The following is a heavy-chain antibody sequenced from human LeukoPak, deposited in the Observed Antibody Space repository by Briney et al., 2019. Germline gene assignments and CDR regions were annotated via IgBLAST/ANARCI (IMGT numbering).Heavy chain of an antibody. D-gene: IGHD6-13*01. CDR3: ASEVKAAAVT. Sequence: SETLFLTCTVSGDSIRNNNYHWAWVRQPPGKGLEWIGSIFYTGTTHYKPSLKSRVTISVDTSKNQFSLKQTSVTATDTAVYYCASEVKAAAVTWGQGTLVTVSS. CDR1: GDSIRNNNYH. V-gene: IGHV4-39*01. CDR2: IFYTGTT. J-gene: IGHJ4*02.